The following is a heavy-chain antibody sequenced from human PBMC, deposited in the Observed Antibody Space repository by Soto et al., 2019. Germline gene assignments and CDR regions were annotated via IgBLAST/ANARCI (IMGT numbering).Heavy chain of an antibody. D-gene: IGHD5-12*01. CDR1: GFTFSSYA. J-gene: IGHJ4*02. CDR3: ARGDIVATFYDY. V-gene: IGHV3-30-3*01. Sequence: QVQLVESGGGVVQPGRSLRLSCTASGFTFSSYAMHWVRQAPGKGLEWVAVISYDGSNKYYADSVKGRFTISRDNSKNTLYLQMNSLRAEDTAVYYCARGDIVATFYDYWGQGTLVTVSS. CDR2: ISYDGSNK.